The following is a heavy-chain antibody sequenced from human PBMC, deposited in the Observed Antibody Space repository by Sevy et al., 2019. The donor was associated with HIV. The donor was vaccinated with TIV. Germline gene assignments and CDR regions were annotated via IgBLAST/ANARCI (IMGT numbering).Heavy chain of an antibody. D-gene: IGHD2-15*01. CDR2: SEPKDGEI. CDR3: AIVGLGYYSGSSYYQGDWLDP. CDR1: GYSLSKLT. V-gene: IGHV1-24*01. Sequence: ASVKVSCKVTGYSLSKLTIHWVRQAPGKGLEWMGSSEPKDGEIIYAQTFQGRLTMTEDTSTDTAYMELSSLTSDDTAVYFCAIVGLGYYSGSSYYQGDWLDPWGQGTLVTVSS. J-gene: IGHJ5*02.